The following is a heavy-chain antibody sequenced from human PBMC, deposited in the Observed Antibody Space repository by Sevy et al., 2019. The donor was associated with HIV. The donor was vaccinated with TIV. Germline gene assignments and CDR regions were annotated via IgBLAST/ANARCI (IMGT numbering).Heavy chain of an antibody. Sequence: CLRLSCAASGFTFSSYAMHWVRQAPGKGLERVAVISYDGNNKYHADSVKDRFTISRDNSKNTLYLQMNSLRAEDTAVYFCARDGSSGRLFLKDYYYFGMDVWGQGTTVAVSS. CDR1: GFTFSSYA. CDR3: ARDGSSGRLFLKDYYYFGMDV. D-gene: IGHD3-22*01. J-gene: IGHJ6*02. V-gene: IGHV3-30*01. CDR2: ISYDGNNK.